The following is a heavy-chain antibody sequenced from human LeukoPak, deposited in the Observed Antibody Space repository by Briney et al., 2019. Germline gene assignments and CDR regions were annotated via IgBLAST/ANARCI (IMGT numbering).Heavy chain of an antibody. V-gene: IGHV4-34*01. J-gene: IGHJ4*02. D-gene: IGHD3-22*01. CDR1: GGSFSGYY. CDR3: ASCEYYYDSSGTHCPFDY. Sequence: SETLSLTCAVYGGSFSGYYWSWIRQPLGKGLEWIGEINHSGSTNYNPSLKSRVTISVDTSKNQFSLKLSSVTAADTAVYYCASCEYYYDSSGTHCPFDYWGQGTLVTVSS. CDR2: INHSGST.